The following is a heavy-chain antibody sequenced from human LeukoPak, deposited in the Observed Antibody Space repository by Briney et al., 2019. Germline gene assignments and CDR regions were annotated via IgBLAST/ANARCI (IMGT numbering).Heavy chain of an antibody. CDR3: ARRSRSGYYNY. J-gene: IGHJ4*02. CDR1: GGSISSYY. D-gene: IGHD3-22*01. Sequence: SETLPLTCTVSGGSISSYYWSWIRQPPGKGLEWIGYIYYSGSTNYNPSLKSRVTISVDTSKNQFSLKLSSVTAADTAVYYCARRSRSGYYNYWGQGTLVTVSS. V-gene: IGHV4-59*08. CDR2: IYYSGST.